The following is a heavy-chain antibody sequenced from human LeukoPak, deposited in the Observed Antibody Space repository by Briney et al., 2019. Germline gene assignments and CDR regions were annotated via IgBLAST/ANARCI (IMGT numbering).Heavy chain of an antibody. J-gene: IGHJ4*02. V-gene: IGHV3-23*01. D-gene: IGHD6-19*01. CDR3: AKGPRASGWTYFDY. CDR2: ISGSGGST. Sequence: GGSLRLSCAASGFTFSSYAMSWVRQAPGKGLEWVSVISGSGGSTYSAESVKGRFTISRDNSKNTLYLQVNSLRVEDTAVYYCAKGPRASGWTYFDYWGQGTLVTVSS. CDR1: GFTFSSYA.